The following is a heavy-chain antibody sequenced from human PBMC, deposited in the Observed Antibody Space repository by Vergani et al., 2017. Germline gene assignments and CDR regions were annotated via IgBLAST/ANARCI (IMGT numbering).Heavy chain of an antibody. Sequence: QLQLQESGPGLVKPSETLSLTCTVSGGSITYCAFYWGWIRQSPGKGLEWIGSIYYSENKFYNPSLESRVTLSIDTTKNQFSLKLKSVTAADTAVYYCARCFRDEGMIYGGTVENWFDPWGQGTLVTVSS. CDR2: IYYSENK. CDR1: GGSITYCAFY. V-gene: IGHV4-39*01. CDR3: ARCFRDEGMIYGGTVENWFDP. D-gene: IGHD3-22*01. J-gene: IGHJ5*02.